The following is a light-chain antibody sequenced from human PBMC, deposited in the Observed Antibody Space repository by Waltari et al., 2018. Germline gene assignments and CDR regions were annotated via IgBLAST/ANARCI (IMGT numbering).Light chain of an antibody. J-gene: IGLJ3*02. Sequence: QSVLTQPPAVSGAPGHRVTISCSGGTSTIGAGYDVHRYQQLPGAAPKLLISNNSNRPSGVPDRFSGSRSATSASLAITGLQAEDEAEYYCQSYDSGLNVWVFGGGTKVSVL. CDR2: NNS. CDR1: TSTIGAGYD. CDR3: QSYDSGLNVWV. V-gene: IGLV1-40*01.